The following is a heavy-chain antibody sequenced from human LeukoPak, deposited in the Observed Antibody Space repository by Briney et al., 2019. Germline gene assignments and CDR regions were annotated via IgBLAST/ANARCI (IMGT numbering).Heavy chain of an antibody. Sequence: PGGSLRLSCAASGFTFSSYAMHWVRQAPGKGLEWVAVISYDGSNKYYADSVKGRFTISRDNSKNTLYLQMNSLRAEDTAVYYCARDPRFLEWLLYYYYGMDVWGQGTTVTVSS. J-gene: IGHJ6*02. V-gene: IGHV3-30-3*01. D-gene: IGHD3-3*01. CDR3: ARDPRFLEWLLYYYYGMDV. CDR1: GFTFSSYA. CDR2: ISYDGSNK.